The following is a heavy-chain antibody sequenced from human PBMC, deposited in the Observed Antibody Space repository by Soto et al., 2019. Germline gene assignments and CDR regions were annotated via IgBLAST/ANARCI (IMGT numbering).Heavy chain of an antibody. D-gene: IGHD3-3*01. CDR3: ARGRKRITIFGVVIPYFDY. J-gene: IGHJ4*02. Sequence: QVQLQQWGAGLLKPSETLSLTCAVYGGSFSGYYWSWIRQPPGKGLEWIGEINHSGSTNYNPSLKSRVTISVDTSKNQFSLKLSSVTAADTAVYYCARGRKRITIFGVVIPYFDYWGQGTLVTVSS. V-gene: IGHV4-34*01. CDR2: INHSGST. CDR1: GGSFSGYY.